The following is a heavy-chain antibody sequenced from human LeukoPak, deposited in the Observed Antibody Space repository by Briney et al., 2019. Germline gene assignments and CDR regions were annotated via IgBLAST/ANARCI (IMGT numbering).Heavy chain of an antibody. V-gene: IGHV1-18*01. CDR2: ISAYNGNT. CDR1: GYTFTSYG. Sequence: ASVKVSCKASGYTFTSYGISWVRQAPGQGLEWMGWISAYNGNTNYARKLQGRVTMTTDTSTSTAYMELRSLRSDDTAVYYCARGRAYSSGWYLFDYWGQGTLVTVSS. J-gene: IGHJ4*02. CDR3: ARGRAYSSGWYLFDY. D-gene: IGHD6-19*01.